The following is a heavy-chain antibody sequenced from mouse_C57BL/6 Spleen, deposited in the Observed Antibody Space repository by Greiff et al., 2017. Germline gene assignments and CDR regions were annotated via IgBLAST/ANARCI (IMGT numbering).Heavy chain of an antibody. CDR3: TRYTTLVAGMDY. J-gene: IGHJ2*01. D-gene: IGHD1-1*01. CDR2: IDPETGGT. V-gene: IGHV1-15*01. Sequence: QVQLQQSGAELVRPGASVTLSCKASGYTFTDYEMHWVKQTPVHGLEWIGAIDPETGGTAYNQKFKGKAILTADKSSSTAYMELRSLTSEASAVYYCTRYTTLVAGMDYWGQGTTLTFSS. CDR1: GYTFTDYE.